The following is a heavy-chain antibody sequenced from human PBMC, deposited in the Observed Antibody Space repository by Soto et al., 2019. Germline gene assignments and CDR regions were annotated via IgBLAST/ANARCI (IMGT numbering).Heavy chain of an antibody. Sequence: QVHLQESGPGLVKPSQTLSLTCTVSGDSISSGADYWNWIRQHPGKGLEWIGYIYYSGSTYYKPSLNRRVSMSVDTSRNEFSLKLSSVTAADTAVYYCARVEMLTGALSSWGQGTLVTVSS. D-gene: IGHD1-20*01. CDR3: ARVEMLTGALSS. J-gene: IGHJ4*02. V-gene: IGHV4-31*03. CDR2: IYYSGST. CDR1: GDSISSGADY.